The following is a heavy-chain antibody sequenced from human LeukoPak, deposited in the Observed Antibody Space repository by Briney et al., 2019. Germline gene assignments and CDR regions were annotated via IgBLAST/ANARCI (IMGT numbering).Heavy chain of an antibody. CDR1: GYTFTGYF. V-gene: IGHV1-2*02. CDR3: ARTIRTYSSSRSLDY. Sequence: ASVKVSCKASGYTFTGYFMHWVRQAPREGLEWMGWINPNSGGTNYAQKFQGRATMTRDTSISTAYMELSRLRSDDTAVYYCARTIRTYSSSRSLDYWGQGTLVTVSS. CDR2: INPNSGGT. J-gene: IGHJ4*02. D-gene: IGHD6-13*01.